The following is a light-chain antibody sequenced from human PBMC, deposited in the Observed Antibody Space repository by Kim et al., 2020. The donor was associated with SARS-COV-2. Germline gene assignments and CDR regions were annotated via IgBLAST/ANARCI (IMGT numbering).Light chain of an antibody. CDR1: QSLRLN. J-gene: IGKJ1*01. CDR3: QQYHDWPT. V-gene: IGKV3-15*01. CDR2: GAS. Sequence: AAAPGRSATLSCRARQSLRLNLAWYQKKPGQAPRLLIYGASTRATGVPARFSGSGSGTEFTLTISSLQSEDFAIYYCQQYHDWPTFGQGTKVDIK.